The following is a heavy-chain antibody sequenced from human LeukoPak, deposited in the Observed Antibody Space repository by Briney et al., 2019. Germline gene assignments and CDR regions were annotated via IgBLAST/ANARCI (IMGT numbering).Heavy chain of an antibody. D-gene: IGHD4-23*01. CDR2: ISSNGGST. J-gene: IGHJ3*02. CDR1: GFTFSSYA. CDR3: ARVYGGNSRVGAFDI. V-gene: IGHV3-64*01. Sequence: GGSLRLSCAASGFTFSSYAMHWVRQAPGKGLEYVSAISSNGGSTYYANSVKGRFTISRDNSKNTLYLQMGSLRAEDMAVYYCARVYGGNSRVGAFDIWGQGTMVTVSS.